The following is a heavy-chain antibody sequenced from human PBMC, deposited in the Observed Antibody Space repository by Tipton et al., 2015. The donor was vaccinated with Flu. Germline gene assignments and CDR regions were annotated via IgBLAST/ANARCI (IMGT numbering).Heavy chain of an antibody. CDR2: IRSGSTDT. CDR3: ARDRAEYDALTGQVDY. Sequence: QLVQSGGGLVKPGGSLRLSCAASGFTFSSYSMNWVRQAPGKGLEWVSSIRSGSTDTYFADSVKGRFTISRDDAKNSLFLQMDSLRAEDTAVYYCARDRAEYDALTGQVDYWGQGALVTVSS. CDR1: GFTFSSYS. D-gene: IGHD3-9*01. J-gene: IGHJ4*02. V-gene: IGHV3-21*06.